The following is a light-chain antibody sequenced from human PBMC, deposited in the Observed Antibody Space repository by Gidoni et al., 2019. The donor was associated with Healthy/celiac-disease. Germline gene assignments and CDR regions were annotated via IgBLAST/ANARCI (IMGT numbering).Light chain of an antibody. V-gene: IGKV3-11*01. CDR1: QSVSSY. CDR2: DAS. J-gene: IGKJ4*01. CDR3: QQRSNWPLT. Sequence: EIVLTQYPATLYLSPGERATLSCSASQSVSSYLTWYQQKPGQAPRLLIYDASNMATGVPARFSGSGSGPDFTLTISSLEPEAFAFYSCQQRSNWPLTFGGGTKVEIK.